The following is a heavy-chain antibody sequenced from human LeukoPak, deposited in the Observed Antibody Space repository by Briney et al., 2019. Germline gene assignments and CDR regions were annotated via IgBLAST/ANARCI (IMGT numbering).Heavy chain of an antibody. V-gene: IGHV4-39*07. CDR3: ARDIDDVGALFDF. CDR2: INYSGRT. J-gene: IGHJ4*02. Sequence: SETLSLTCSISDDSINNDRYFWAWIRQPPGKGLEWIASINYSGRTYYNPSLNSRLIISVDTAKRQFSLKLTSVTAADTALYYCARDIDDVGALFDFWGQGTLVTVSS. D-gene: IGHD1-26*01. CDR1: DDSINNDRYF.